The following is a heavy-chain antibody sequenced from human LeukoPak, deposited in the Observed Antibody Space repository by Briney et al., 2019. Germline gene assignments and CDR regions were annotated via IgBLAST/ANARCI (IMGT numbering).Heavy chain of an antibody. D-gene: IGHD3-10*01. Sequence: GGSLRLSCAASGFTFSSYGMHWVRQAPGKGLEWVAFIRYDGSNKYYADSVKGRFTISRDNSKNTLYLQMNSLRAEDTAVYYCAKDLVWFGELLYDYWGQGTLVTVSS. CDR3: AKDLVWFGELLYDY. J-gene: IGHJ4*02. V-gene: IGHV3-30*02. CDR2: IRYDGSNK. CDR1: GFTFSSYG.